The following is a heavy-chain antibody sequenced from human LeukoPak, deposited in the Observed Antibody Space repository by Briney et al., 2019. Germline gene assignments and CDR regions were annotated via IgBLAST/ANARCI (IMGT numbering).Heavy chain of an antibody. CDR2: ISAYNGNT. CDR1: GYTFTNYG. Sequence: ASVKVSCKTSGYTFTNYGITWVRQAPGQGLEWMGWISAYNGNTNYAQKLQGRVTMTTDTSTSTAYMELRSLRSDDTAVYYCARAGYYDSSPVDGMDVWGQGTTVTVSS. D-gene: IGHD3-22*01. V-gene: IGHV1-18*01. J-gene: IGHJ6*02. CDR3: ARAGYYDSSPVDGMDV.